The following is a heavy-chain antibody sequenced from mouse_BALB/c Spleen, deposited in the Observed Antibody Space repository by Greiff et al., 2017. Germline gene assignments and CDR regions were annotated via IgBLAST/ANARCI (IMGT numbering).Heavy chain of an antibody. D-gene: IGHD2-3*01. Sequence: EVQLVESGGGLVQPGGSRKLSCAASGFTFSSFGMHWVRQAPEKGLEWVAYISSGSSTIYYADTVKGRFTISRDNPKNTLFLQMTSLRSEDTAMYYCARSYDGYYFAYWGQGTLVTVSA. V-gene: IGHV5-17*02. CDR2: ISSGSSTI. J-gene: IGHJ3*01. CDR3: ARSYDGYYFAY. CDR1: GFTFSSFG.